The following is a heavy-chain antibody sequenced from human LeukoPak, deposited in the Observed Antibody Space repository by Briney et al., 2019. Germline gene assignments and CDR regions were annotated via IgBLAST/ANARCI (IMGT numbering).Heavy chain of an antibody. J-gene: IGHJ4*02. CDR1: GFTFNDYG. CDR3: AKDIVGMVRGANFDY. V-gene: IGHV3-9*01. CDR2: ISWNSGSI. D-gene: IGHD3-10*01. Sequence: PGGSLRLSCAASGFTFNDYGLHWVRQAPGKGLEWVSGISWNSGSIGYADSVKGRFTISRDNAKNSLYLQMNSLRAEDTALYYCAKDIVGMVRGANFDYWGQGTLVTVSS.